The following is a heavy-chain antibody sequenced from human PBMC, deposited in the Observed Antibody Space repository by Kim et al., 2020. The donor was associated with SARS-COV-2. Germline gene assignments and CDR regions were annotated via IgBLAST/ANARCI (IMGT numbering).Heavy chain of an antibody. J-gene: IGHJ4*02. CDR3: AGAYNWFQYIDY. CDR1: GNIFNAYY. V-gene: IGHV1-2*02. D-gene: IGHD1-20*01. CDR2: PDPNTGGT. Sequence: ASVKVSCKASGNIFNAYYIHWVRQAPGQGLEWMGWPDPNTGGTNYAQEFQGRVTMALTRDTSISTAYLDLCSLRSDDPAIYYCAGAYNWFQYIDYWGQGT.